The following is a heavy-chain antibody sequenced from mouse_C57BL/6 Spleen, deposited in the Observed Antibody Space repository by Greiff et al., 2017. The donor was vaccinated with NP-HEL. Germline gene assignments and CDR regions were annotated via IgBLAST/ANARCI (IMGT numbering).Heavy chain of an antibody. Sequence: EVQLVESGEGLVKPGGSLKLSCAASGFTFSSYAMSWVRQTPEKRLEWVAYISSGGDYIYYADTVKGRFTISRDNARNTLYLQMSSLKSEDTAMYYGTRVSNYPFYYAMDYWGQGTSVTVSS. D-gene: IGHD2-5*01. J-gene: IGHJ4*01. CDR2: ISSGGDYI. V-gene: IGHV5-9-1*02. CDR1: GFTFSSYA. CDR3: TRVSNYPFYYAMDY.